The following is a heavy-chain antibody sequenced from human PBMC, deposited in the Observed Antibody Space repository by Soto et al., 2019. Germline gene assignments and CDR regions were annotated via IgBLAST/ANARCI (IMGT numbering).Heavy chain of an antibody. Sequence: TLSLTCSVSGGSISNDNYFWSWIRQHPGEGLEWIGYIQYTGSAYYNPALSGRVTISVDTTKNQFSMKLDSVTAPDTAMYYCAGEENVPTDADVFDIWGQGT. CDR3: AGEENVPTDADVFDI. D-gene: IGHD2-2*01. V-gene: IGHV4-31*03. J-gene: IGHJ3*02. CDR2: IQYTGSA. CDR1: GGSISNDNYF.